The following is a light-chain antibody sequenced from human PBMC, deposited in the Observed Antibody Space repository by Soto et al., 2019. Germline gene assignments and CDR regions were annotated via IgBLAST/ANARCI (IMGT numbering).Light chain of an antibody. CDR3: EQYSKWPLT. V-gene: IGKV3-20*01. Sequence: EVVLTQSPGTLSLSPGERATLSCRASQSVSSSYLAWYQQKPGQAPRLLFSATSNRAAGIPDRFSGSGSGTDFTLTISRLEPEDFAVYYCEQYSKWPLTFGGGTKLEIK. CDR1: QSVSSSY. J-gene: IGKJ4*01. CDR2: ATS.